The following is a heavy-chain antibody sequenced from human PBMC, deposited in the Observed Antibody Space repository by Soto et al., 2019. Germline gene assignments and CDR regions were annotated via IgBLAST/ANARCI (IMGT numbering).Heavy chain of an antibody. CDR2: LGPDGRNT. CDR1: EFSFSRYA. CDR3: VKQMTTWTDSFFDF. V-gene: IGHV3-23*01. J-gene: IGHJ4*02. Sequence: GGSLRLSCVASEFSFSRYAMTWVRQAAGKGLQWVAGLGPDGRNTFYGESVRGRFTISRDNSRNTLYLQMSSLRAEDTVVYFCVKQMTTWTDSFFDFWGQGIQVTVSS. D-gene: IGHD4-17*01.